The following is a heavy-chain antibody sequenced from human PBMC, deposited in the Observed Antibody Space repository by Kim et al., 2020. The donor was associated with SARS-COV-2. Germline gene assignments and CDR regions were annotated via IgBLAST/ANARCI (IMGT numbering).Heavy chain of an antibody. CDR3: ANWGYYDILTGMLFDI. J-gene: IGHJ3*02. V-gene: IGHV3-23*03. Sequence: SVKGRFTISRDNSTHTLYRQMNSLRAEDTAVYYCANWGYYDILTGMLFDIWGQGTMVTVSS. D-gene: IGHD3-9*01.